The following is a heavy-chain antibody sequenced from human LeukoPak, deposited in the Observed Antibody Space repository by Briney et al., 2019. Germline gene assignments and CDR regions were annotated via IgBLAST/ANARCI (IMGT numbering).Heavy chain of an antibody. D-gene: IGHD3-9*01. CDR2: ISKSGNT. Sequence: PSETESLACTVSGGSITSYYWSWIRQPPGKGLEWIGYISKSGNTNYSPSLKSRVTIFGDTSKNQFFLRLTSVTAADTAVYYCARARYVNSFNAFDIWARGTMVTVSS. J-gene: IGHJ3*02. V-gene: IGHV4-59*01. CDR3: ARARYVNSFNAFDI. CDR1: GGSITSYY.